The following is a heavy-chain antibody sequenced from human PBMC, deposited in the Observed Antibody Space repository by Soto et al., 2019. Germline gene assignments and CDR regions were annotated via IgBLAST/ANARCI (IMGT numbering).Heavy chain of an antibody. D-gene: IGHD3-22*01. J-gene: IGHJ4*02. V-gene: IGHV4-4*02. CDR2: IYHSGST. CDR3: ARAYYDSSGYYLFDY. CDR1: GGSISSSNW. Sequence: SETLSLTCAVSGGSISSSNWWSWVRQHPGKGLEWIGEIYHSGSTNYNPSLKSRVTISVDKSKNQFSLKLSSATAADTAVYYCARAYYDSSGYYLFDYWGQGTLVTVSS.